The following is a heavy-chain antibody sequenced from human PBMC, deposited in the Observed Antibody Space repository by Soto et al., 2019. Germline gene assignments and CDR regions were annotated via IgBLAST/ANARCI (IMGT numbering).Heavy chain of an antibody. CDR2: ISSSGSTI. Sequence: GGSLRLSCAASGFTFSGYYMSWIRQAPGKGLEWVSYISSSGSTIYYADSVKGRFTISRDNAKNSLYLQMNSLRAEDTAVYYCANYRRRDGVLVGAIFEHWGQGTLVTVSS. D-gene: IGHD2-2*02. J-gene: IGHJ4*02. V-gene: IGHV3-11*01. CDR1: GFTFSGYY. CDR3: ANYRRRDGVLVGAIFEH.